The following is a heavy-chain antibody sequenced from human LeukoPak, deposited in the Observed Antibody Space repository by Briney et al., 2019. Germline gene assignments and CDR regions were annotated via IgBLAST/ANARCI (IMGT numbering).Heavy chain of an antibody. V-gene: IGHV1-18*01. CDR2: ISAYNGNT. CDR1: GYTFTSYG. J-gene: IGHJ4*02. CDR3: AVPVWSGYQGPPDY. D-gene: IGHD3-3*01. Sequence: GASVKVSCKASGYTFTSYGISWVRQAPGQGLEWMGWISAYNGNTNYAQKLQGRVTMTTDTSTSTAYMELRSLRSDDTAVYYCAVPVWSGYQGPPDYWGQGTLVTVSS.